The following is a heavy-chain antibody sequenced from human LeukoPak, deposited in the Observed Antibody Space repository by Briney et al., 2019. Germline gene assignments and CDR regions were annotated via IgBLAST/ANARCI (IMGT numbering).Heavy chain of an antibody. CDR1: GYTFTSYY. CDR2: INPSGGST. D-gene: IGHD3-22*01. J-gene: IGHJ4*02. CDR3: ARDSPTYDGSGYYYVR. V-gene: IGHV1-46*01. Sequence: ASVKVSCKASGYTFTSYYMHWVRQAPGQGLEWMGIINPSGGSTSYAQKFQGRVTMTRDTSTSTVYMELSSLRSEDTAVYYCARDSPTYDGSGYYYVRWGQGTLVTVSS.